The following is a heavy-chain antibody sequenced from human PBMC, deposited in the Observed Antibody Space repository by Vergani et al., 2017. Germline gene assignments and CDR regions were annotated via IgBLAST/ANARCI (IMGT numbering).Heavy chain of an antibody. V-gene: IGHV3-49*04. Sequence: EVQLVESGGGLVQPGRSLRLSCTASGFTFGDYAMSWVRQAPGKGLEWVGFIRSKAYGGTTEYAASVKGRFTISRDDSKSIAYLQMNSLRAEDTAVYYCARDSTLYYYDSSGYYYDWGQGTLVTVSS. J-gene: IGHJ4*02. CDR2: IRSKAYGGTT. CDR1: GFTFGDYA. CDR3: ARDSTLYYYDSSGYYYD. D-gene: IGHD3-22*01.